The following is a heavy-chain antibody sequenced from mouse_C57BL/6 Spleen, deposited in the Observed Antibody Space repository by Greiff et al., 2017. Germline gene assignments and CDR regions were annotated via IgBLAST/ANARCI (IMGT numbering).Heavy chain of an antibody. V-gene: IGHV2-9-1*01. CDR3: ARNEAGLYYFDD. J-gene: IGHJ2*01. Sequence: VMLVESGPGLVAPSQSLSITCTVSGFSLTSYAISWVRQPPGKGLEWLGVIWTGGGKNYNSALKSRLSISKDNSKSQVFLKMNSLQTDDTARYYCARNEAGLYYFDDWGQGTTLTVSS. D-gene: IGHD3-2*02. CDR1: GFSLTSYA. CDR2: IWTGGGK.